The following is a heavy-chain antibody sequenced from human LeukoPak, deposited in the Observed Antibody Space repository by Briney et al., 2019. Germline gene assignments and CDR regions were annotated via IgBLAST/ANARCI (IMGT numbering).Heavy chain of an antibody. V-gene: IGHV4-4*07. D-gene: IGHD6-13*01. CDR3: ARTQQLALFDY. CDR2: IYTSGST. CDR1: GASISSYY. Sequence: PSETLSLTCTVSGASISSYYWTWIRQPAGEGLEWIGRIYTSGSTNYNPSLKSRVTMSVDTSKNQFSLKLSSVTAADTAVYYCARTQQLALFDYWGQGTLVTVSS. J-gene: IGHJ4*02.